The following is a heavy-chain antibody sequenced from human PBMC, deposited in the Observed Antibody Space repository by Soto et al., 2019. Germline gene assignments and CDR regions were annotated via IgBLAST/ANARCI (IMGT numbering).Heavy chain of an antibody. D-gene: IGHD6-25*01. CDR2: INHSGST. CDR1: GGSFRGYY. J-gene: IGHJ4*02. CDR3: ARGVIAARHRGVDY. V-gene: IGHV4-34*01. Sequence: SETLSLTCAVYGGSFRGYYWSWIRQPPGKGLEWIGEINHSGSTNYNPSLKSRVTISVDTSKNQFSLKLSSATAADTAVYYCARGVIAARHRGVDYWGQGTLVTVSS.